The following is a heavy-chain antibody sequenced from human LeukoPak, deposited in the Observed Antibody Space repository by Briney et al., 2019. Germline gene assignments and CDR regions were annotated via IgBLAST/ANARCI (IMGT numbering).Heavy chain of an antibody. Sequence: SETLSLTCTVSGYSISTGHYWGWIRQPPGRGLEWIGSVYEGETTYYNPSLKTRLTISVDTSKNQFSLKLSSVTAADTAVYYCASNWSDFDYWGQGILVTVSS. J-gene: IGHJ4*02. V-gene: IGHV4-38-2*02. D-gene: IGHD1-1*01. CDR1: GYSISTGHY. CDR3: ASNWSDFDY. CDR2: VYEGETT.